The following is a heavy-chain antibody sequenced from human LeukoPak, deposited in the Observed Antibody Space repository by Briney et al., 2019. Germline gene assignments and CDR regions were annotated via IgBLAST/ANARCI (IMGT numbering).Heavy chain of an antibody. D-gene: IGHD3-22*01. CDR3: AKLSYYDSSGYYSN. V-gene: IGHV3-9*01. J-gene: IGHJ4*02. CDR2: ISWNSGSI. Sequence: GRSLRFSCAASGFTFDDYAMHWVRQAPGKGLEWVSGISWNSGSIGYADSVKGRFTISRDNAKNSLYLQMNSLRAEDTALYYCAKLSYYDSSGYYSNWGQGTLVTVSS. CDR1: GFTFDDYA.